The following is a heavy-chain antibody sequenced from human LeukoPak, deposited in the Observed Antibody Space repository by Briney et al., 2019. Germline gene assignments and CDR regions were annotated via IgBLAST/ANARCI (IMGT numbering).Heavy chain of an antibody. V-gene: IGHV3-7*04. J-gene: IGHJ4*02. Sequence: GGSLRLSCAASGFTFSSYWMSWVRQAPGKGLEWVANIKKDGSEKYYVDSVKGRFTISRDNAKTSLYLQMSSLRAEDTAVYYCARGYYDFWSGYLSYFDYWGQGTLVTVSS. CDR1: GFTFSSYW. CDR2: IKKDGSEK. CDR3: ARGYYDFWSGYLSYFDY. D-gene: IGHD3-3*01.